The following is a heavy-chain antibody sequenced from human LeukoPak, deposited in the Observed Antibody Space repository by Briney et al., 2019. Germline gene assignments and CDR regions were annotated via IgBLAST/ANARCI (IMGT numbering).Heavy chain of an antibody. D-gene: IGHD1-14*01. J-gene: IGHJ3*02. Sequence: SETLSLTCTVSGGSISSGGYYWSWIRQHPGKGLEWIGYIYYSGSTYYNPSLKSRVTISVDTSKIQFSLKLSSVTAADTAVYYCARPAESGNFDAFDIWGQGTMVTVSS. CDR3: ARPAESGNFDAFDI. CDR2: IYYSGST. CDR1: GGSISSGGYY. V-gene: IGHV4-31*03.